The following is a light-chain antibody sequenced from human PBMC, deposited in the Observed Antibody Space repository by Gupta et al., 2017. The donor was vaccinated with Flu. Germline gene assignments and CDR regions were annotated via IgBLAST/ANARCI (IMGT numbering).Light chain of an antibody. V-gene: IGKV4-1*01. CDR3: QQYYSTPIT. J-gene: IGKJ5*01. CDR2: WAS. Sequence: DIVMTQSPDSLAVSPGERATINCKSSQTVLYSSNNKNYLAWYQQKPGQPPKLLIYWASTRESGVPDPFSGSGSGTDFTLTISSLQAEDVAIYYCQQYYSTPITFGQGTRLEIK. CDR1: QTVLYSSNNKNY.